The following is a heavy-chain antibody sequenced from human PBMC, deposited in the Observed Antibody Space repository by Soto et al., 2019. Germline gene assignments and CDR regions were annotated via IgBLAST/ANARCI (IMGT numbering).Heavy chain of an antibody. D-gene: IGHD4-17*01. J-gene: IGHJ4*02. CDR3: ARGYSDYCGNED. CDR2: IDSDGSTT. CDR1: GFTFSRYW. V-gene: IGHV3-74*01. Sequence: EVHLVESGGGLVQPGGSLRLSCAASGFTFSRYWMHWVRQAPGKGLVWVSRIDSDGSTTNYADSVKGRFTISRDNAKNTLYLQMNSLRADDTAVYYCARGYSDYCGNEDWGQGALFTVS.